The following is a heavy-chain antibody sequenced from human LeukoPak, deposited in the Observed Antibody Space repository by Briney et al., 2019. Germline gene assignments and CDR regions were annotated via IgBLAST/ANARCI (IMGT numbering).Heavy chain of an antibody. J-gene: IGHJ4*02. CDR2: ISGYNGKK. CDR3: ARDRYYDSSGYPPDY. CDR1: GYTFTSYG. D-gene: IGHD3-22*01. V-gene: IGHV1-18*01. Sequence: ASVKLCCKASGYTFTSYGISWGRQAPGQGLGGLGGISGYNGKKNYAQKLQGRVIMTTDTSKSTAYMELRSMRSDDTAVYYCARDRYYDSSGYPPDYWGQGTLVTVSS.